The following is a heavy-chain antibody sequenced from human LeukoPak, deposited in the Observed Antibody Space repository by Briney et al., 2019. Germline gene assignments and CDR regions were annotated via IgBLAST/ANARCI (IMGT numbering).Heavy chain of an antibody. CDR1: GGSISSYY. CDR3: ARLPYYGSGSRFDP. CDR2: IYYSGST. V-gene: IGHV4-59*05. Sequence: PSETLSLTCTVSGGSISSYYWSWIRQPPGKGLEWIGSIYYSGSTYYNPSLKSRVTISVDTSKNQFSLKLSSVTAADTAVYYCARLPYYGSGSRFDPWGQGTLVTVSS. J-gene: IGHJ5*02. D-gene: IGHD3-10*01.